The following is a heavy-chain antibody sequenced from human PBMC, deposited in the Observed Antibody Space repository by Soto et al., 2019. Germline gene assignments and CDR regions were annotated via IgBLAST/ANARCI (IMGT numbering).Heavy chain of an antibody. V-gene: IGHV3-49*04. CDR2: IRSKTYGWTT. D-gene: IGHD6-19*01. CDR3: TRVKGGQYSSGRYVY. CDR1: GFTCGYYA. Sequence: EVQLVESGGGLVQPGRSLRLSCTTSGFTCGYYAMSGVRQAPGKGLDWVGFIRSKTYGWTTEYAASVKGRFTISRDDSKSLANMQMNSLTTEDPAVYYCTRVKGGQYSSGRYVYWGQGTLVQVSS. J-gene: IGHJ4*02.